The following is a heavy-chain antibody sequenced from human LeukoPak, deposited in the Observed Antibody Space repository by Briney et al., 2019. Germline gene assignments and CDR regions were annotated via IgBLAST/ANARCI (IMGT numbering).Heavy chain of an antibody. V-gene: IGHV3-53*01. CDR2: IYSGGST. Sequence: GGSLRLSCAASGFTVSSNYMSWVRQAPGKGLEWVSVIYSGGSTYYADSVKGRFTISRDNSKNTLYLQMNSLRAEDTAVYYCAKGSYGDSAGYFDYWGQGTLVTVSS. J-gene: IGHJ4*02. D-gene: IGHD4-17*01. CDR1: GFTVSSNY. CDR3: AKGSYGDSAGYFDY.